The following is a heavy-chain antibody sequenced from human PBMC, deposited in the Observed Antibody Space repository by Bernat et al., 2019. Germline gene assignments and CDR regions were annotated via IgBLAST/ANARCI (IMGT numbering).Heavy chain of an antibody. D-gene: IGHD3-22*01. CDR2: INPNSGGT. CDR3: ARSYYDSSGSQKGPNYYYYGMDV. Sequence: QVQLVQSGAEVKKPGASVKVSCKASGYTFTGYYMHWVRQAPGQGLEWMGWINPNSGGTNYAQKFKGWVTMTRETSISTAYMEMSRLRSDDTAVYYCARSYYDSSGSQKGPNYYYYGMDVWGQGTTVTVSS. V-gene: IGHV1-2*04. CDR1: GYTFTGYY. J-gene: IGHJ6*02.